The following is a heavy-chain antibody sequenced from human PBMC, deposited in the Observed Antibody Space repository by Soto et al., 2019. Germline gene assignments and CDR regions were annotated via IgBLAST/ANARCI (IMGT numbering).Heavy chain of an antibody. CDR2: IYYSGST. J-gene: IGHJ3*02. D-gene: IGHD3-3*01. V-gene: IGHV4-30-4*01. CDR1: GGSISSGDYY. Sequence: PSETLSLTCTVSGGSISSGDYYWSWIRQPPGKGLEWIGYIYYSGSTYYNPSLKSRVTISVDTSKDQFSLKLSSVTAADTAVYYCARDVTIFGVVPYAFDIWGQGTMVTVSS. CDR3: ARDVTIFGVVPYAFDI.